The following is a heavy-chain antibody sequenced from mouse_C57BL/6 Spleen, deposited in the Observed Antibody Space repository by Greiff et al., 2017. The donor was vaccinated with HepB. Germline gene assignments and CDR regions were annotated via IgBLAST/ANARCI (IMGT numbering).Heavy chain of an antibody. CDR2: IRLKSDNYAT. Sequence: EVKVEESGGGLVQPGGSMKLSCVASGFTFSNYWMNWVRQSPEKGLEWVAQIRLKSDNYATHYAESVKGRFTISRDDSKSSVYLQMNNLRAEDTGIYYCTGPLLLRSRPYFDYWGQGTTLTVSS. CDR3: TGPLLLRSRPYFDY. D-gene: IGHD1-1*01. V-gene: IGHV6-3*01. J-gene: IGHJ2*01. CDR1: GFTFSNYW.